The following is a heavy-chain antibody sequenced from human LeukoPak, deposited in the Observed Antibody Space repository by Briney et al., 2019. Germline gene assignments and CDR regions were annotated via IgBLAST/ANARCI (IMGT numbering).Heavy chain of an antibody. CDR3: ARARGATFRFDY. V-gene: IGHV1-2*02. J-gene: IGHJ4*02. CDR1: GYTFTGYY. Sequence: ASVKVSCKASGYTFTGYYVHWVRQAPGQGLEWMGWISPNNGGTSYAHNFRDRVTMTTDTSINTAYMELSWLTSDDTAVYYCARARGATFRFDYWGQGTLVTVSS. CDR2: ISPNNGGT. D-gene: IGHD1-26*01.